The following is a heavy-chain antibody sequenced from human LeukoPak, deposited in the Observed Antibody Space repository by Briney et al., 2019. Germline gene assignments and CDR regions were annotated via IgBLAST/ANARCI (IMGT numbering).Heavy chain of an antibody. CDR2: INHSGST. J-gene: IGHJ6*02. Sequence: SETLSLTCAVYGGSFSGYYWSWIRQPPGKGLEWIGEINHSGSTNYNPSLKSRVTISVDTSKNQFSLKLSSVTAADTAVYYCARGYYDFWSGYYSPPPQYYYYYGMDVWGQGTTVTVSS. CDR1: GGSFSGYY. V-gene: IGHV4-34*01. CDR3: ARGYYDFWSGYYSPPPQYYYYYGMDV. D-gene: IGHD3-3*01.